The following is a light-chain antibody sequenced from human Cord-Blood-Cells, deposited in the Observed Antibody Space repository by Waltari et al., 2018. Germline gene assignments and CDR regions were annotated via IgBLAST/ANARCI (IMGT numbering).Light chain of an antibody. Sequence: DIQMTQSPSTLSASVGDRVSITCRASQSISSWFAWYQQKPGKAPKLLIYKASSLERGVPSRFSSSGSGTEFTLTISSLQPDDFATYYCQQYNSYWTFGQGTKVEIK. CDR1: QSISSW. CDR3: QQYNSYWT. J-gene: IGKJ1*01. V-gene: IGKV1-5*03. CDR2: KAS.